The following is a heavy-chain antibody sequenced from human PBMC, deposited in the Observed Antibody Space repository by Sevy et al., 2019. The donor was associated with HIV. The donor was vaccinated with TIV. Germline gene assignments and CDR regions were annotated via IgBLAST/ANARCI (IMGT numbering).Heavy chain of an antibody. Sequence: ASVKVSCKASGYSFTDYYMHWVRQAPGQGLEWMAWINPKNDVTNYAQRFQGRVTMTRDTSTSTAYMELTRLRSDDTAVYYCARARRVTTGYYYYGIDVWGQGTTVTVSS. D-gene: IGHD1-1*01. CDR2: INPKNDVT. J-gene: IGHJ6*02. CDR1: GYSFTDYY. V-gene: IGHV1-2*02. CDR3: ARARRVTTGYYYYGIDV.